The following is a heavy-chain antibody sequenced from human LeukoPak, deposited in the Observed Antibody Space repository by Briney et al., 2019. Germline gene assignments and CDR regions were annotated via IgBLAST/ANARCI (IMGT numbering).Heavy chain of an antibody. Sequence: SSGTPSLTRAVYGGSFSGFYWGWIRPPPGEGLGWIGGNNHSGSTNYNPSLKSRVTISVDTSKNQFSLKLSSVTAADTAVYYCARGRPGHYYDSSGYYLDYWGQGTLVTVSS. CDR3: ARGRPGHYYDSSGYYLDY. D-gene: IGHD3-22*01. CDR1: GGSFSGFY. J-gene: IGHJ4*02. V-gene: IGHV4-34*01. CDR2: NNHSGST.